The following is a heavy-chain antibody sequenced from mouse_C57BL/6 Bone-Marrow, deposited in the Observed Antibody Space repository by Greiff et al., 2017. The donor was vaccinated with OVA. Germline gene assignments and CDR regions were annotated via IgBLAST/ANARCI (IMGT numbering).Heavy chain of an antibody. CDR3: ASYYGSSLDY. V-gene: IGHV1-59*01. Sequence: VQLQQSGAELVRPGTSVKLSCKASGYTFTSYWMHWVKQRPGQGLEWIGVIDPSDSYTNYNQKFKGKATLTVDTSSSAAYMTLSSLTSEDSAVYYCASYYGSSLDYWGQGTTLTVSS. D-gene: IGHD1-1*01. J-gene: IGHJ2*01. CDR2: IDPSDSYT. CDR1: GYTFTSYW.